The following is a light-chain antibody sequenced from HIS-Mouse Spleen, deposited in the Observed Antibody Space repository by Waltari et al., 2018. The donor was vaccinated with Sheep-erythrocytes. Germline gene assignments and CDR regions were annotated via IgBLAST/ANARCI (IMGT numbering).Light chain of an antibody. CDR3: QKYNSAPPLT. Sequence: DIQMTQSPSSLSASVGDRVTITCRASQGISNYLAWYQQKPGKVPKLMIYAASTLQSGVPSRFSGSGSGTDFTLTISSLQPEDVATYYCQKYNSAPPLTFGGGTKVEIK. J-gene: IGKJ4*01. V-gene: IGKV1-27*01. CDR1: QGISNY. CDR2: AAS.